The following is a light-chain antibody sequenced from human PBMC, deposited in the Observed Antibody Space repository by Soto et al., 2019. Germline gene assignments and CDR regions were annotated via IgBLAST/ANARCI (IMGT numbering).Light chain of an antibody. CDR1: QDISGW. Sequence: DIQMTQSPSSLSAAVGDRVTITCRASQDISGWLAWYQQKPEEAPKSLIYAASRLQRGVPSRFIGSGSGTDFTLTISSLQPEDFAIYYCQQYNSYPVTFGQGTRLEIK. V-gene: IGKV1D-16*01. CDR3: QQYNSYPVT. CDR2: AAS. J-gene: IGKJ5*01.